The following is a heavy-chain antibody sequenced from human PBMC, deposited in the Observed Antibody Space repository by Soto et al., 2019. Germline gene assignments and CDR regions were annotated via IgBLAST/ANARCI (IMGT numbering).Heavy chain of an antibody. CDR1: GDAMSSNY. D-gene: IGHD3-16*01. Sequence: QVQLQESGPGLVRPSDTLSLTCTVSGDAMSSNYWSWIRQPPGKGLAWIGYGYYAGATSYNPSLKIRVTISVDTSKNQYSLKLSSVTAEDTAVYYCARAIGDWGTYYYYFGMDVWGQGTTVTFSS. CDR3: ARAIGDWGTYYYYFGMDV. J-gene: IGHJ6*02. V-gene: IGHV4-59*01. CDR2: GYYAGAT.